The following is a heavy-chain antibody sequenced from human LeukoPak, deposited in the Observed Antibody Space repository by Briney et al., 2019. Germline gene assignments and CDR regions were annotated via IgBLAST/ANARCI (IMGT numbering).Heavy chain of an antibody. J-gene: IGHJ4*02. CDR2: IGTAGDT. V-gene: IGHV3-13*01. CDR3: ARAYGGNTFDY. D-gene: IGHD4-23*01. CDR1: GFTFSSYD. Sequence: GGSLRLSCAASGFTFSSYDMHWVRHATGKGLEWVSAIGTAGDTYYPGSVKGRFTTSRENAKNSLYLQMNSLRAGDTAVYYCARAYGGNTFDYWGQGTLVTVSS.